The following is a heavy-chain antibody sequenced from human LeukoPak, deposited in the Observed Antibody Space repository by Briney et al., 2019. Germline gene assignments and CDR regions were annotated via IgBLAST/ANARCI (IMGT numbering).Heavy chain of an antibody. CDR2: IKEDGSEK. CDR1: GLTFSNYW. CDR3: ARVRCSSNSCFPDY. V-gene: IGHV3-7*01. J-gene: IGHJ4*02. Sequence: TGGSLRLSCAASGLTFSNYWMAWVRQAPGKGLEWVANIKEDGSEKYYGDSVRGRFTISRDNAQSSLTLQMGSLRGDDTAVYYCARVRCSSNSCFPDYWGQGTLVTVSS. D-gene: IGHD2-2*01.